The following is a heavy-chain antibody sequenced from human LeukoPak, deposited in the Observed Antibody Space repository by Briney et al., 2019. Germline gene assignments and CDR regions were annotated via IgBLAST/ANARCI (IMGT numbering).Heavy chain of an antibody. D-gene: IGHD3-3*01. J-gene: IGHJ4*02. CDR1: GFTFSNAW. CDR3: TTYYDFWSGYLVY. V-gene: IGHV3-15*01. Sequence: NPGGSLRLSCAASGFTFSNAWMSWVRQAPGKGLEWVGRIKSKTDGGTTDYAAPVKGRFTISRDDSKNTLYLQMNSLKTEDTAVYYCTTYYDFWSGYLVYWGQGTLVTVSS. CDR2: IKSKTDGGTT.